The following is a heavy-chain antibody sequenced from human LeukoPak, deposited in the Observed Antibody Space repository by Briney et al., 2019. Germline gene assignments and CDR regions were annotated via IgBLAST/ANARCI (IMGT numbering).Heavy chain of an antibody. J-gene: IGHJ4*02. D-gene: IGHD2-15*01. V-gene: IGHV4-34*08. CDR2: INHSGGT. Sequence: PGGSLRLSCAASGFTFSSYAMSWIRQPPGKGLEWIGEINHSGGTNYNPSLKSRVTISVDTSKNQFSLKLSSVTAADTAVYYCAASRSRRTGRYCSGGSCYSGVYFDYWGQGTLVTVSS. CDR1: GFTFSSYA. CDR3: AASRSRRTGRYCSGGSCYSGVYFDY.